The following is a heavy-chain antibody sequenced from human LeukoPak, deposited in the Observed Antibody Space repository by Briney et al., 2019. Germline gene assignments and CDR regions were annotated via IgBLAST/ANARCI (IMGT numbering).Heavy chain of an antibody. V-gene: IGHV4-34*01. Sequence: SETPSLTCAVYGGSFSGYYWSWIRQPPGKGLEWIGEINHSGSTNYNPSLKSRVTISVDTSKNQFSLKLSSVTAADTAVYYCARGVPAAAATDYWGQGTLVTVSS. CDR1: GGSFSGYY. J-gene: IGHJ4*02. D-gene: IGHD6-13*01. CDR3: ARGVPAAAATDY. CDR2: INHSGST.